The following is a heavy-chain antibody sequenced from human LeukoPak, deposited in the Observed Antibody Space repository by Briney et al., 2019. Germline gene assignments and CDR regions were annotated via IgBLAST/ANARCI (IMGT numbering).Heavy chain of an antibody. D-gene: IGHD3-22*01. J-gene: IGHJ3*02. CDR2: INPNSGGT. CDR3: ARGRAPITMIVVHDAFDI. V-gene: IGHV1-2*02. Sequence: GASVKVSCKASGYTFTGYYMHWVRQAPGQGLEWMGWINPNSGGTNYAQKFQGRVTMTRDTSISTAYMELSRLRSDDTAVYYCARGRAPITMIVVHDAFDIWGQGTMVTVSS. CDR1: GYTFTGYY.